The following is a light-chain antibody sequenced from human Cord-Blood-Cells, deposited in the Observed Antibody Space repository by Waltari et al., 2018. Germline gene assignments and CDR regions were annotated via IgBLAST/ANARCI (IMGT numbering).Light chain of an antibody. Sequence: QSALTQPASVSGSPGQSITISCTGTSSDVGGYNYVSWYQQHPGKAPKLMIYDVSNRPSGVSNRFPGPKSGNTASLTISGLQAEDEADYYCSSYTSSSTYVFGTGTKVTVL. J-gene: IGLJ1*01. CDR3: SSYTSSSTYV. CDR1: SSDVGGYNY. CDR2: DVS. V-gene: IGLV2-14*03.